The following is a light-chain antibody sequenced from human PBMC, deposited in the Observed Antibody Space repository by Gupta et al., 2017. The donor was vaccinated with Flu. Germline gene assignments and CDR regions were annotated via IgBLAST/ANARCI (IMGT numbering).Light chain of an antibody. Sequence: EHVLTQSPGPLSLSPGERATLSCRASQSVSSSYLAWYQQKPGQAPRLLIYGASSRSTGIPDRFSGSGSGTDFTLTISRLEPEDFAVYYCQQYGSSPYSFGQGTKLEIK. CDR3: QQYGSSPYS. CDR2: GAS. CDR1: QSVSSSY. J-gene: IGKJ2*03. V-gene: IGKV3-20*01.